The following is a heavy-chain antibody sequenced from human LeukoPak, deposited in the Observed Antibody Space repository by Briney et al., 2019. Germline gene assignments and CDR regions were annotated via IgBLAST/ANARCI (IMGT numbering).Heavy chain of an antibody. CDR2: INHSGST. V-gene: IGHV4-34*01. D-gene: IGHD3-10*01. Sequence: SETLSLTCAVYGASFSGYYWSWLRQPPGKGLEWIGEINHSGSTNYNPSLKSRVTISVDTSKNQFSLKLSSVTAADTAVYYCARKDRYYYGSGSYGIDYWGQGTLVTVSS. CDR1: GASFSGYY. CDR3: ARKDRYYYGSGSYGIDY. J-gene: IGHJ4*02.